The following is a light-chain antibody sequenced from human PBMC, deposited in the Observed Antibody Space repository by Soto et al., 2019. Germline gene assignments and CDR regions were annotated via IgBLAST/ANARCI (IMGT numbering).Light chain of an antibody. J-gene: IGLJ1*01. CDR3: GSWDSSLSAYV. Sequence: QSVLTQPPSASGTPGQRVTISCSGSSSNIGSNIVNWYQQVPGTAPKLLIYDDDKRPSGIPDRFSGSKSGTSATLGITGFQTGDEADYYCGSWDSSLSAYVFGTGTKLTVL. CDR1: SSNIGSNI. CDR2: DDD. V-gene: IGLV1-51*01.